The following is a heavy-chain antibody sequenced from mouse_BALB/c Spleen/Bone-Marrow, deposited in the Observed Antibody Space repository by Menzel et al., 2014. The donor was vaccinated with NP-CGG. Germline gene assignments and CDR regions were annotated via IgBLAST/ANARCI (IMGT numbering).Heavy chain of an antibody. J-gene: IGHJ2*01. CDR3: ARGEISVDY. CDR2: IYPGDGDT. CDR1: GYVFSTYW. V-gene: IGHV1-80*01. Sequence: QVQLKQSGAELVRPGSSVKISCESSGYVFSTYWINWVKQRPGQGLEWIGQIYPGDGDTDYNGKFKDKATLTADKSSNTAYMQLSSLTSEDSAVYFCARGEISVDYWGQGTTLTVSS.